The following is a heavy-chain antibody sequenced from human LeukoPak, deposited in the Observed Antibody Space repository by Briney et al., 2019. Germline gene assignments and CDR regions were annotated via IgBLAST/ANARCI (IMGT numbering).Heavy chain of an antibody. J-gene: IGHJ4*02. Sequence: RTGGSLRLSCAASGFTFSSYWMHWVRQAPGKGLVWVSHINSDGSSTTYADSVKGRFTISRDNAKNTLYLQMNSLRAEDTAVYYCARDRPRYCSGASCYNTNTFDYWGQGTLVTVSS. CDR2: INSDGSST. CDR1: GFTFSSYW. D-gene: IGHD2-15*01. CDR3: ARDRPRYCSGASCYNTNTFDY. V-gene: IGHV3-74*01.